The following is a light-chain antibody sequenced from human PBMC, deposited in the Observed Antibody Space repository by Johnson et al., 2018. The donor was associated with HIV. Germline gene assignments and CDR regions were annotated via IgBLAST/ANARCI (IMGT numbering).Light chain of an antibody. Sequence: QLVLTQPPSVSAAPGQKVTISCSGSSSNIGNNYVSWYQQLPGTAPKLLIYDNNKRPSGIPDRFSCSKSGTSATLGITGLQTGDEADYYCGTWDSSLSAYVFVTGTKVTVL. CDR2: DNN. J-gene: IGLJ1*01. V-gene: IGLV1-51*01. CDR3: GTWDSSLSAYV. CDR1: SSNIGNNY.